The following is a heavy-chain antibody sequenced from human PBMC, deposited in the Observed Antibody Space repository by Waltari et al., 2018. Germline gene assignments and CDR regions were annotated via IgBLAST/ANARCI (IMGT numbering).Heavy chain of an antibody. Sequence: QVQLVESGGGVVQPGRSLRLSCAASGFTFSSYAMLWVRQAPGKGLEWVAVISYDGSNKYYADSVKGRFTISRDNSKNTLYLQMNSLRADDTAVYYCAKGCSGVTCNSGEWGMDVWGQGTTVTVSS. CDR3: AKGCSGVTCNSGEWGMDV. CDR2: ISYDGSNK. V-gene: IGHV3-30*07. J-gene: IGHJ6*02. D-gene: IGHD2-15*01. CDR1: GFTFSSYA.